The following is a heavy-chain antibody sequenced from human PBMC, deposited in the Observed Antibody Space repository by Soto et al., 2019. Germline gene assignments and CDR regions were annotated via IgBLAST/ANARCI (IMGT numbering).Heavy chain of an antibody. CDR1: GGTFSSYA. V-gene: IGHV1-69*01. Sequence: QVQLVQSGAEVKKPGSSVKVSCKASGGTFSSYAISWVRQAPGQGLEWMGGIIHIFGKANYAQKFQGRVTITADESTSTAYMELSSLRSEDTAVDYCATSLLSGRKGDYWGQGTLVTVSS. CDR3: ATSLLSGRKGDY. J-gene: IGHJ4*02. D-gene: IGHD1-26*01. CDR2: IIHIFGKA.